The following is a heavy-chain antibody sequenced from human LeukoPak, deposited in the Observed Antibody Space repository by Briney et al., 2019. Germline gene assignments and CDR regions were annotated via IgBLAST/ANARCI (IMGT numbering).Heavy chain of an antibody. J-gene: IGHJ6*03. V-gene: IGHV1-2*02. CDR2: INPNSGGT. D-gene: IGHD2-2*01. CDR1: GYSFTSYY. Sequence: ASVKVSCKASGYSFTSYYMHWVRQAPGQGLEWMGWINPNSGGTNYAQKFQGRVTMTRDTSISTAYMELSRLRSDDTAVYYCARDGPYQLLSYYYYYMDVWGKGTTVTVSS. CDR3: ARDGPYQLLSYYYYYMDV.